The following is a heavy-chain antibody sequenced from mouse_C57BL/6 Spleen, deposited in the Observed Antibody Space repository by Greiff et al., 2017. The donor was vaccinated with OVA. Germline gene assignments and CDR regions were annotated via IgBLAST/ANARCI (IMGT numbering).Heavy chain of an antibody. CDR3: ARLGNFLAMDY. D-gene: IGHD2-1*01. Sequence: QVQLQQPGAELVMPGASVKLSCKASGYTFTSYWMHWVKQRPGQGLAWIGEIDPSDSYTNYNQKFKGKSTLTVDKSSSTAYMQLSSLTSEDSAVYYCARLGNFLAMDYWGQGTSVTVSS. CDR1: GYTFTSYW. J-gene: IGHJ4*01. V-gene: IGHV1-69*01. CDR2: IDPSDSYT.